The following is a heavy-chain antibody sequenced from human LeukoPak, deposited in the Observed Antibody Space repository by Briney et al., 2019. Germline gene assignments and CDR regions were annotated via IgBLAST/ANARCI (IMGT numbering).Heavy chain of an antibody. CDR2: ISGSGGST. D-gene: IGHD1-1*01. CDR1: GFTFDDYG. CDR3: ACWSLIDY. Sequence: PGGSLRLSCAASGFTFDDYGMHWVRQAPGKGLEWVSAISGSGGSTYYADSVKGRFTISRDNSKNTLYLQMNSLRAEDTAVYYCACWSLIDYWGQGTLVTVSS. J-gene: IGHJ4*02. V-gene: IGHV3-23*01.